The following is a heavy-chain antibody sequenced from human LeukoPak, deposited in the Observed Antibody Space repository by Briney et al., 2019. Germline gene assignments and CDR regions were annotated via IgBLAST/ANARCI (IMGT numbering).Heavy chain of an antibody. Sequence: GESLKISRKGSGYSFTSYWIGWVRQMPGKGLEWMGTINPGDSDTTYSPSFQGQVTISADKSISTDYLQWSSLKASDTAMYYCARGYGGVYYYYYYMDVWGKGTTVTVSS. V-gene: IGHV5-51*01. CDR3: ARGYGGVYYYYYYMDV. CDR2: INPGDSDT. CDR1: GYSFTSYW. J-gene: IGHJ6*03. D-gene: IGHD5-12*01.